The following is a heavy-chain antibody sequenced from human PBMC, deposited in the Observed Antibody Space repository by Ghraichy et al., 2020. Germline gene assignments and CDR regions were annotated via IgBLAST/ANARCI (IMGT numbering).Heavy chain of an antibody. CDR2: IKQDGSEK. CDR3: ARYPRDFYDYVWGSYRYTGEGVY. J-gene: IGHJ4*02. Sequence: GGSLRLSCAASGFTFSSYWMSWVRQAPGKGLEWVANIKQDGSEKYYVDSVKGRFTISRDNAKNSLYLQMNSLRAEDTAVYYCARYPRDFYDYVWGSYRYTGEGVYWGQGTLVTVSS. D-gene: IGHD3-16*02. CDR1: GFTFSSYW. V-gene: IGHV3-7*01.